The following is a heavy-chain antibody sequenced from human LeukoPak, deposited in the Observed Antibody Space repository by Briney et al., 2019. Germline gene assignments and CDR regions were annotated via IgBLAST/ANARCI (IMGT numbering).Heavy chain of an antibody. J-gene: IGHJ6*03. CDR1: GFTFSSYA. CDR2: ISGSGGST. Sequence: GGSLRLSCAASGFTFSSYAMSWVRQAPGKGLEWVSAISGSGGSTYYADSVKGRFTISRDNSKNTLYLQMNSLRAEDTAVYYCAKHWSYCSTTSCFFNYYYYYMDVWGKGTTVTVSS. D-gene: IGHD2-2*01. V-gene: IGHV3-23*01. CDR3: AKHWSYCSTTSCFFNYYYYYMDV.